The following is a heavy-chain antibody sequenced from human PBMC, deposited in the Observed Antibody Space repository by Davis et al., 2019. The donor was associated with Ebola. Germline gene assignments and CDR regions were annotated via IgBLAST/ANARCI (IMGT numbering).Heavy chain of an antibody. CDR1: GFTFSSYS. D-gene: IGHD3-9*01. CDR2: IISRSTYI. Sequence: GESLKISCAASGFTFSSYSRNWVRQAPGKGLEWVSSIISRSTYIYYADSVKGRFTVSRNNAKNSLSLQMNSLRADDTAMYYCARVDALSAFEIWGQGTMVTVSS. CDR3: ARVDALSAFEI. V-gene: IGHV3-21*06. J-gene: IGHJ3*02.